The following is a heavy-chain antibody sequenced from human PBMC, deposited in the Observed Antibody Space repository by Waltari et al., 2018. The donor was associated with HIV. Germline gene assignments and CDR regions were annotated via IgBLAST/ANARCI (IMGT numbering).Heavy chain of an antibody. J-gene: IGHJ4*02. CDR3: ARARGYSYGYEDY. CDR1: GFSFSSYS. V-gene: IGHV3-48*04. Sequence: EVQLVESGGDLVQPGGSLRLSCAAPGFSFSSYSMNWVRLAPGKGVEWISYISNSGNTIDDADSVKGRFTISRDNAKNSLSLQRHSLRAEDTAVYYCARARGYSYGYEDYWGQGALVTVSS. CDR2: ISNSGNTI. D-gene: IGHD5-18*01.